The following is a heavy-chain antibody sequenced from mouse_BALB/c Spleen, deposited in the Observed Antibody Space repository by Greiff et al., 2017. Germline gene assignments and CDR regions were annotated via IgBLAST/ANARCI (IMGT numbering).Heavy chain of an antibody. J-gene: IGHJ3*01. V-gene: IGHV5-9-4*01. CDR3: ARDKGGNYPLAY. CDR1: GFTFSSYA. Sequence: EVQLVESGGGLVKPGGSLKLSCAASGFTFSSYAMSWVRQSPEKRLEWVAEISSGGSYTYYPDTVTGRFTISRDNAKNTLYLEMSSLRSEDTAMYYCARDKGGNYPLAYWGQGTLVTVSA. D-gene: IGHD2-1*01. CDR2: ISSGGSYT.